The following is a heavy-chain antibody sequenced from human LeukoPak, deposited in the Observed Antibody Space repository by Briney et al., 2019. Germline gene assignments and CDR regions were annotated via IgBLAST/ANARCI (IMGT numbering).Heavy chain of an antibody. CDR2: IYYSGTT. J-gene: IGHJ4*02. D-gene: IGHD6-19*01. CDR3: AWSIQFSGWYYDY. V-gene: IGHV4-59*01. Sequence: SETLSLTCTVSGGSISSYYWSWIRHPPGKGLEWIGFIYYSGTTNYNPSLKSRVTISVDTSRTQLSLKLSSVTAADTAVYYCAWSIQFSGWYYDYWGQGTLVTVSS. CDR1: GGSISSYY.